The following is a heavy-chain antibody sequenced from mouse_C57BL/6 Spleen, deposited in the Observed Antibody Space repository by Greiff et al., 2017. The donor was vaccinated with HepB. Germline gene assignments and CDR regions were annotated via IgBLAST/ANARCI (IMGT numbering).Heavy chain of an antibody. J-gene: IGHJ4*01. V-gene: IGHV5-6*01. CDR1: GFTFSSYG. CDR3: ARQAGSSPYYYAMDY. D-gene: IGHD1-1*01. CDR2: ISSGGSYT. Sequence: EVKLQESGGDLVKPGGSLKLSCAASGFTFSSYGMSWVRQTPDKRLEWVATISSGGSYTYYPDSVKGRFTISRDNAKNTLYLQMSSLKSEDTAMYYCARQAGSSPYYYAMDYWGQGTSVTVSS.